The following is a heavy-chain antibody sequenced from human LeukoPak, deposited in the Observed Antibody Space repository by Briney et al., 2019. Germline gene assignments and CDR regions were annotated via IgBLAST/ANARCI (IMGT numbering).Heavy chain of an antibody. CDR2: ISSSSSYI. CDR1: GFTFSSYS. Sequence: PGGSLRLSCAASGFTFSSYSMNWVRQAPGKGLEGVSSISSSSSYIYYADSVKGRFTISRDNAKNSLYLQMNSLRAEDTAVYYCASLAYCSSTSCYGMDVWGQGTTVTVSS. V-gene: IGHV3-21*01. J-gene: IGHJ6*02. D-gene: IGHD2-2*01. CDR3: ASLAYCSSTSCYGMDV.